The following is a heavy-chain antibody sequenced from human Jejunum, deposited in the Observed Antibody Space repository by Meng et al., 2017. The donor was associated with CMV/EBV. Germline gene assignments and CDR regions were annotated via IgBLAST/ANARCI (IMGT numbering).Heavy chain of an antibody. CDR1: FASYH. CDR2: INPADGGP. Sequence: FASYHVHWLRQAPGQGLEWVGMINPADGGPTYAQRFQGRVTMTSDTSTSTVYMDLRSLRSDDTALYFCAREYCTTYRCSYNPHWYDPWGQGTLVTVSS. J-gene: IGHJ5*02. CDR3: AREYCTTYRCSYNPHWYDP. D-gene: IGHD2-8*01. V-gene: IGHV1-46*01.